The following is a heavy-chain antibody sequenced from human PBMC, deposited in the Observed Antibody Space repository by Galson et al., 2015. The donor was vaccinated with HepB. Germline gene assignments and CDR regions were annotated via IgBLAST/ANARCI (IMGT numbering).Heavy chain of an antibody. Sequence: QSGAEVKKPGESLKISCKGSGYSFTSYWIGWVRQMPGKGLEWMGIIYPGDSDTRYSPSFQGQVTISADKSISTAYLQWSSLKASDTAMYYCARPPAYYYDSSGYYSGAFDIWGQGTMVTASS. V-gene: IGHV5-51*01. CDR3: ARPPAYYYDSSGYYSGAFDI. D-gene: IGHD3-22*01. J-gene: IGHJ3*02. CDR2: IYPGDSDT. CDR1: GYSFTSYW.